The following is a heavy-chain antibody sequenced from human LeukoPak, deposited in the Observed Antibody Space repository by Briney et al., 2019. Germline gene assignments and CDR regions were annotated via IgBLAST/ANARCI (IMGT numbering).Heavy chain of an antibody. Sequence: PGGSLRLSCAASGFTFSSYAMTWVRQAPGKGLEWGSTISDSGGSTYYANSVKGRFTLSRDNSKNTLFVQMNSLGAEDTAVYYCAKSHSVVSRGYFDYWGQGILVTVSS. V-gene: IGHV3-23*01. D-gene: IGHD2-2*01. CDR2: ISDSGGST. CDR3: AKSHSVVSRGYFDY. CDR1: GFTFSSYA. J-gene: IGHJ4*02.